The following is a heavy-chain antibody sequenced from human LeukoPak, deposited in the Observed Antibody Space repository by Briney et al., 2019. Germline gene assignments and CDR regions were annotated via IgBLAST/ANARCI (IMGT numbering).Heavy chain of an antibody. J-gene: IGHJ4*02. V-gene: IGHV1-18*04. CDR2: ISPHTGDS. CDR3: SSCDFDFDS. D-gene: IGHD3/OR15-3a*01. CDR1: GYTFITYG. Sequence: SVKLSCKASGYTFITYGISWVRQAPGQGPEWMGWISPHTGDSKKAQILHVKVTLTAEPFTDKAYVELKSRSSDAPAVYYCSSCDFDFDSWGQGTLVTVS.